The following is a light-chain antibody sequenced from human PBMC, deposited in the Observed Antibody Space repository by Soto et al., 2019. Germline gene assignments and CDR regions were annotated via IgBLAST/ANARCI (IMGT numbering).Light chain of an antibody. V-gene: IGKV3-15*01. Sequence: EIVMTQSPATLSVSPGERATLSCRASQSVNSNLAWYQQKPGQAPRLLIYGASTRATGIPARFSGSGSGTEFTLTISSLQSEDFAVYYCQHYYNWPQTFGQGTKVEI. CDR3: QHYYNWPQT. CDR2: GAS. J-gene: IGKJ1*01. CDR1: QSVNSN.